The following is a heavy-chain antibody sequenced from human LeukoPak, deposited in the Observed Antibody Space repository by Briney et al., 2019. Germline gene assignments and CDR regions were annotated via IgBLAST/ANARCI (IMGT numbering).Heavy chain of an antibody. J-gene: IGHJ4*02. Sequence: SETLSLTCTVSGGSISSSSYSWGWIRQPPGKGLEWIGTIYSSGSTYYNPSLKSRVTISEDTSKNQFSLNLSSVTAADTAVYYCARYASSGYYRYYFDYWGQGTLVTVSS. V-gene: IGHV4-39*01. CDR3: ARYASSGYYRYYFDY. D-gene: IGHD3-22*01. CDR1: GGSISSSSYS. CDR2: IYSSGST.